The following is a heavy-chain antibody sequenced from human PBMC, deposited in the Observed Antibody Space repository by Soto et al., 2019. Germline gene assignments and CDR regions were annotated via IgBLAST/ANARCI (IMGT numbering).Heavy chain of an antibody. CDR3: ARGPSGDKVDY. Sequence: QVQLQEPGPRLVEPSHTLSLTCTVSGASISNGYYSWSWIRQSPGTGLEWIGHIHNGGTTYSNPSLKSRLTISVDMSKNQFSLKLSSLTAADTAVYYCARGPSGDKVDYWGQGTLVTVSS. CDR2: IHNGGTT. V-gene: IGHV4-30-4*01. J-gene: IGHJ4*02. D-gene: IGHD1-26*01. CDR1: GASISNGYYS.